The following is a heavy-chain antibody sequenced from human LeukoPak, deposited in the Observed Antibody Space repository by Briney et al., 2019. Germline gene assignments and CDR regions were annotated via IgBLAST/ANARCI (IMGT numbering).Heavy chain of an antibody. CDR3: AREGQWRSDY. J-gene: IGHJ4*02. CDR1: GYTFTYYY. D-gene: IGHD6-19*01. V-gene: IGHV1-2*02. CDR2: INPNSGAT. Sequence: ASVKVSCKASGYTFTYYYMHWVRQAPGQGLEWMGWINPNSGATNCAQDFQGRVTMTRDTSINTIYMELTRLTSDDTAVYFCAREGQWRSDYWGQGTLVTVSS.